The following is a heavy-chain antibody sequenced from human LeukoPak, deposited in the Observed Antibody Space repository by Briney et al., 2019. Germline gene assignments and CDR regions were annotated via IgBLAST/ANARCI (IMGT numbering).Heavy chain of an antibody. CDR2: MNPNSGNT. Sequence: ASVKVSCKASGYTFTSYDINWVRQATGQGLEWMGWMNPNSGNTGYAQKFQGRVTMTRNTSISTAYMELSSLRSEDTAVYYCARVPRLNYDILTGYYKYYYMDVWGKGTTVTVSS. V-gene: IGHV1-8*01. CDR1: GYTFTSYD. CDR3: ARVPRLNYDILTGYYKYYYMDV. J-gene: IGHJ6*03. D-gene: IGHD3-9*01.